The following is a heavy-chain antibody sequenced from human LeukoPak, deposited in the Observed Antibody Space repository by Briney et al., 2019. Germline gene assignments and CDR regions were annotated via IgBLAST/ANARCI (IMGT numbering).Heavy chain of an antibody. CDR2: IYTDGST. Sequence: GGSLRLSCAASGFTVSSHYMSWFRQAPGMGLEWVSAIYTDGSTYYTDSVKGRFTISRDNSKNTLYLQMNSLRAEDTAVYYCARNKVVVITTLDYWGQGTLVTVSS. J-gene: IGHJ4*02. CDR3: ARNKVVVITTLDY. V-gene: IGHV3-53*05. CDR1: GFTVSSHY. D-gene: IGHD3-22*01.